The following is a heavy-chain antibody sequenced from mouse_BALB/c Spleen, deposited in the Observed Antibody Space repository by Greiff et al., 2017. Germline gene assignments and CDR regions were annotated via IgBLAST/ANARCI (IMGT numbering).Heavy chain of an antibody. D-gene: IGHD2-4*01. V-gene: IGHV5-12-1*01. CDR1: GFAFSSYD. CDR2: ISSGGGST. J-gene: IGHJ4*01. Sequence: EVQGVESGGGLVKPGGSLKLSCAASGFAFSSYDMSWVRQTPEKRLEWVAYISSGGGSTYYPDTVKGRFTISRDNAKNTLYLQMSSLKSEDTAMYYCARQSTMITGDAMDYWGQGTSVTVSS. CDR3: ARQSTMITGDAMDY.